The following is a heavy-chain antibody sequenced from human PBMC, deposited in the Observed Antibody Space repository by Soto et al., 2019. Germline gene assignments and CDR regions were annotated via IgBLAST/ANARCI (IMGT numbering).Heavy chain of an antibody. Sequence: EVQLLESGGDLVQPGGSLRVSCVASGFIFSSYAMSWVRQAPGKGLEWVSGISGSGGSTYYADSVKGRFTISRDNSKNTVYLQMNRLRDEDTAVYYCAKEPIAAADYNCFDHWGQGTLVTVSS. CDR2: ISGSGGST. CDR3: AKEPIAAADYNCFDH. V-gene: IGHV3-23*01. J-gene: IGHJ5*02. D-gene: IGHD6-13*01. CDR1: GFIFSSYA.